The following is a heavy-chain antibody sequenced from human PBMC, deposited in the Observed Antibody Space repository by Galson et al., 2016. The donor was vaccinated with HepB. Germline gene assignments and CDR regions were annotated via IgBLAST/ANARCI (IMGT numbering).Heavy chain of an antibody. V-gene: IGHV1-46*01. J-gene: IGHJ6*02. D-gene: IGHD3-22*01. Sequence: SVKVSCKASGYTFTSHYIHWVQQAPGQGLEWVGIINPSGGSTSYAPKFQGRLTLTRDTSTSTAHMELSSLTSEDTAVYYCARGADSSSYSYYYGMDVWGQVTTVTVSS. CDR1: GYTFTSHY. CDR3: ARGADSSSYSYYYGMDV. CDR2: INPSGGST.